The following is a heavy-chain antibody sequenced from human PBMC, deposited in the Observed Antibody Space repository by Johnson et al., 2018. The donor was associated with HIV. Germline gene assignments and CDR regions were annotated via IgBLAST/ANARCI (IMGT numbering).Heavy chain of an antibody. CDR2: IKEDESEK. Sequence: MLLVESGGGVVQPGRSLRLSCGASGFSFNNYAMHWVRQVPGKGLEFVANIKEDESEKSYVDSVKGRFTISRDNAKNSLYLQLNSLRAEDTAVYYCARGDTAMGYDAFDIWGRGTMVTVSS. V-gene: IGHV3-7*04. J-gene: IGHJ3*02. D-gene: IGHD5-18*01. CDR3: ARGDTAMGYDAFDI. CDR1: GFSFNNYA.